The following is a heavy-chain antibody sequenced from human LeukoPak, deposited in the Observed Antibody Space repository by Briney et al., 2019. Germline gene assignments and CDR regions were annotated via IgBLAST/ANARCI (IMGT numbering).Heavy chain of an antibody. D-gene: IGHD4-17*01. J-gene: IGHJ4*02. V-gene: IGHV5-51*01. CDR3: ARRFLYYGEPNIDY. CDR1: GYRFTTFS. CDR2: IYPGDSDT. Sequence: GESLKFSFQGSGYRFTTFSIGWVRQMPGKGLEWMGIIYPGDSDTTYSPSCQGQVTISADKSTSTAYLQWSSLKASDTAMYYCARRFLYYGEPNIDYWGQGTLVTVSS.